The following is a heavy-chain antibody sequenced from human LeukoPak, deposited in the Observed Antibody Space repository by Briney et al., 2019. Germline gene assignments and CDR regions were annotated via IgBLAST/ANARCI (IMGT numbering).Heavy chain of an antibody. J-gene: IGHJ4*02. CDR1: GGSISSYY. CDR2: IYYSGST. D-gene: IGHD6-19*01. V-gene: IGHV4-59*01. Sequence: PXETLSLTCTVSGGSISSYYWSWIRQPPGKGLEWIGSIYYSGSTNYNPSLKSRVTISVDTYKNQFSLKLSSVTAADTAVYYCAREGVAVAGTGYYFDYWGQGTLVTVSS. CDR3: AREGVAVAGTGYYFDY.